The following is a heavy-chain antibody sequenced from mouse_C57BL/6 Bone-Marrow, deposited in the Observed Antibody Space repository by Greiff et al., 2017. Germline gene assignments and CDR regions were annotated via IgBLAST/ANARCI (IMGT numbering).Heavy chain of an antibody. Sequence: QVQLQQPGAELVMPGASVKLSCKASGYTFTSSWMHWVKQRPGQGLEWIGEIDPSDSYTNYNHKFKGKSTLTVDKSSSPAYMQLSSLTSEDSAVYYCAREGYSGDFDYWGQGTTLTVSS. D-gene: IGHD2-12*01. CDR3: AREGYSGDFDY. CDR1: GYTFTSSW. J-gene: IGHJ2*01. CDR2: IDPSDSYT. V-gene: IGHV1-69*01.